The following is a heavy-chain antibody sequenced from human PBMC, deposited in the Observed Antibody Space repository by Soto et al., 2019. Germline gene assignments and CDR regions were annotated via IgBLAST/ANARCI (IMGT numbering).Heavy chain of an antibody. D-gene: IGHD3-10*01. V-gene: IGHV1-69*02. Sequence: SVKVSCKTSGGTFNSFTFNWVRQAPGQGLEWMGRVIPIDGRTDYAEKFQGRVTITADKSTTTAYMELSSLGSEDTAVYYCARYYGSGTYFWYFDLWGRGTLVTVS. J-gene: IGHJ2*01. CDR2: VIPIDGRT. CDR1: GGTFNSFT. CDR3: ARYYGSGTYFWYFDL.